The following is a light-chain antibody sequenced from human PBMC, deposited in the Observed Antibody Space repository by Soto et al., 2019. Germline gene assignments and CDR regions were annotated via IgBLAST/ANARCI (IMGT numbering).Light chain of an antibody. Sequence: QSALTQPDSVSGSPGQSITISCTGTSSDVGSYKLVSWYQQHPGKAPKLMISEVSKRPSGISDRFSGSKSGSTASLTISGLQAEDEADYYCCSYAGTSTHTVFGGGTQLTVL. CDR1: SSDVGSYKL. CDR2: EVS. J-gene: IGLJ7*01. CDR3: CSYAGTSTHTV. V-gene: IGLV2-23*02.